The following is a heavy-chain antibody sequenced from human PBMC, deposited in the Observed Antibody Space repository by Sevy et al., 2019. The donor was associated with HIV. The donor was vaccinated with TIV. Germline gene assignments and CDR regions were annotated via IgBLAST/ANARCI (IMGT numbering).Heavy chain of an antibody. J-gene: IGHJ4*02. CDR1: GFTFTSSA. CDR3: AARDRDGYNWDY. V-gene: IGHV1-58*01. Sequence: ASVKVSCKASGFTFTSSAVQWVRQARGQRLDWIGWIVVGSGNTNYAQKFQERVTITRDMSTSTAYMELGSLRSEDTAVYYCAARDRDGYNWDYWGQGTLVTVSS. D-gene: IGHD5-12*01. CDR2: IVVGSGNT.